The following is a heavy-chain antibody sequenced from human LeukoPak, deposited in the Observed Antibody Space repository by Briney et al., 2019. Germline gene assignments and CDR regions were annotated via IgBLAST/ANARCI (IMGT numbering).Heavy chain of an antibody. Sequence: SVKVSCKASGGTFSSYAISWVRQAPGQGLEWMGGIIPIFGTANYAQKFQGRVTITADESTSTAYMELSSLRSEDTAVYYCARPHYCSGGSCYIKFDYWGQGTLVTVSS. V-gene: IGHV1-69*13. D-gene: IGHD2-15*01. CDR3: ARPHYCSGGSCYIKFDY. CDR1: GGTFSSYA. CDR2: IIPIFGTA. J-gene: IGHJ4*02.